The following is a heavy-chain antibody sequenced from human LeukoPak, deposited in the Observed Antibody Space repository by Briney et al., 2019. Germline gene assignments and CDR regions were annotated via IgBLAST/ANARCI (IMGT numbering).Heavy chain of an antibody. CDR2: IYYSGST. J-gene: IGHJ6*02. CDR3: ARSPLYDFWSGYYSNYYYGMDV. Sequence: PSETLSLTCTVSGGSISSYYWSWIRQPPGKGLEWIGYIYYSGSTNYNPSPKSRVTISVDTSKNQFSLKLSSVTAADTAVYYCARSPLYDFWSGYYSNYYYGMDVWGQGTTVTVSS. CDR1: GGSISSYY. V-gene: IGHV4-59*01. D-gene: IGHD3-3*01.